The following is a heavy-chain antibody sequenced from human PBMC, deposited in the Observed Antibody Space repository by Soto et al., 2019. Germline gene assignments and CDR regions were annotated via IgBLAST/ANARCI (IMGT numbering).Heavy chain of an antibody. Sequence: GASVKVSCKASGYTFTSYAMHWVRQAPGQRLGWMGWINPSGGSTSYAQKFQGRVTMTRDTSTSTVYMELSSLRSEDTAVYYCAREGYSSSWSKTNSYYGMDVWGQGTTVTSP. CDR3: AREGYSSSWSKTNSYYGMDV. CDR2: INPSGGST. J-gene: IGHJ6*02. CDR1: GYTFTSYA. V-gene: IGHV1-46*01. D-gene: IGHD6-13*01.